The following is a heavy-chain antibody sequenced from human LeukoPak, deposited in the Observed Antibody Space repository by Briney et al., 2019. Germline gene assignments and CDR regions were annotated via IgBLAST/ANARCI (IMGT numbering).Heavy chain of an antibody. CDR3: ARGDYDILAGQFDY. J-gene: IGHJ4*02. CDR2: IYYSGST. CDR1: GGSISSSSYY. V-gene: IGHV4-39*01. Sequence: SETLSLTCTVSGGSISSSSYYWGWIRQPPGKGLEWIGSIYYSGSTYYNPSLESRVTISVDTSKNQFSLKLSSVTAADTAVYYCARGDYDILAGQFDYWGQGTLVTVSS. D-gene: IGHD3-9*01.